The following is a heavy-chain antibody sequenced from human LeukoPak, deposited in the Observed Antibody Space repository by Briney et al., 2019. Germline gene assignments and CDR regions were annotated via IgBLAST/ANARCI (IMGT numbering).Heavy chain of an antibody. Sequence: PSETLSLTCPVSGGSINSYYWTWIRQPPGQGLEWIACIYYNGITNYKSSLESRLTISVDTSKNQFSLRLRSVTAADTAVYYCARQNPPGSKKGWFDPWGQGTLVTVSS. CDR1: GGSINSYY. CDR3: ARQNPPGSKKGWFDP. CDR2: IYYNGIT. J-gene: IGHJ5*02. V-gene: IGHV4-59*08. D-gene: IGHD6-25*01.